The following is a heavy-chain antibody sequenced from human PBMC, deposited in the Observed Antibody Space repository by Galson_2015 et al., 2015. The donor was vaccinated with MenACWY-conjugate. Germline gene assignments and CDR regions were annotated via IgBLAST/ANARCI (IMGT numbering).Heavy chain of an antibody. CDR3: VKAPTKRLRPEPSHYYYYGMDV. CDR2: ISSNGGST. V-gene: IGHV3-64D*06. J-gene: IGHJ6*02. Sequence: SLRLSCAASGFTFSSYAMHWVRQAPGKGLEYVSAISSNGGSTYYADSVKGRFTISRDNSKNTLYLQMSSLRAEDTAVYYCVKAPTKRLRPEPSHYYYYGMDVWGQGTTVTVSS. CDR1: GFTFSSYA. D-gene: IGHD4-17*01.